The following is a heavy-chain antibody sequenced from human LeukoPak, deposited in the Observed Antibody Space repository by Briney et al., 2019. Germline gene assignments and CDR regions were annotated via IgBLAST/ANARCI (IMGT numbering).Heavy chain of an antibody. CDR1: GDSSSTINYY. V-gene: IGHV4-39*07. CDR2: FYYSGST. D-gene: IGHD3-16*01. CDR3: ARASSPYDYVWGSYAFDI. J-gene: IGHJ3*02. Sequence: SETLSLTCAVSGDSSSTINYYWGWIRQPPGKGLEWIGTFYYSGSTYYNPSLKSRVTISVDTSKNQFSLKLSSVTAADTAVYYCARASSPYDYVWGSYAFDIWGQGTMVTVSS.